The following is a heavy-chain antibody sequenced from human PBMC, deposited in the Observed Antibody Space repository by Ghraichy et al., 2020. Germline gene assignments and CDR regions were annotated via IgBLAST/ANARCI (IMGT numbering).Heavy chain of an antibody. CDR1: DPNFAINW. CDR2: IYPDDSDS. CDR3: ARQSKLYGLDV. J-gene: IGHJ6*02. Sequence: GESLNISCKASDPNFAINWIGWVRQVPGKGLEWMGVIYPDDSDSRYTPSFQGQVTISADKSANTAYLQRRSLKASDSATYYCARQSKLYGLDVWGQGTTVTVSS. V-gene: IGHV5-51*01.